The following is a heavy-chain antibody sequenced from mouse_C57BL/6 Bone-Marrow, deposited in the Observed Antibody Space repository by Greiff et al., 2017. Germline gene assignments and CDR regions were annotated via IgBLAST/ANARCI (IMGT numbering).Heavy chain of an antibody. CDR1: GFTFSDYY. V-gene: IGHV5-16*01. CDR3: ARDYWYFDV. Sequence: EVHGVELEGGLVQPGSPLKFSCTAPGFTFSDYYMAWVRQVPEKGLEWVASINYDGSSTYYLDSLKSRFIFPRDNAKNILYLQMSSMKSEDTATYYCARDYWYFDVWGTGTTVTVSS. J-gene: IGHJ1*03. CDR2: INYDGSST.